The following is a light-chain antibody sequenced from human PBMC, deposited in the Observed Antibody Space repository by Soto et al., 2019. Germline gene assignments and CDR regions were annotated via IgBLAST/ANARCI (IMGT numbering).Light chain of an antibody. CDR1: SSDVGNYNL. CDR3: CSYVGSSYV. Sequence: QSALTQPASVSGSPGQSITISCTGTSSDVGNYNLVSWYQHHPGKAPKLMIYEATKRPSGVSNRFSGSKSGNTASLTISGLQAEDEADYYCCSYVGSSYVFGTGTKVTVL. V-gene: IGLV2-23*01. J-gene: IGLJ1*01. CDR2: EAT.